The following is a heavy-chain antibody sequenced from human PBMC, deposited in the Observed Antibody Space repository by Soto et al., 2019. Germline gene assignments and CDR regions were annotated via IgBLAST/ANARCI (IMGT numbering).Heavy chain of an antibody. CDR1: GGSISSSSYY. Sequence: SETLSLTCTVSGGSISSSSYYWGWIRQPPGKGLEWIGSIYYSGSTYYNPSLKSRVTISVDTSKNQFSLKLSSVTAADTAVYYCVRYGDYVGLGWFDPWGQGTLVTVSS. J-gene: IGHJ5*02. CDR3: VRYGDYVGLGWFDP. CDR2: IYYSGST. D-gene: IGHD4-17*01. V-gene: IGHV4-39*01.